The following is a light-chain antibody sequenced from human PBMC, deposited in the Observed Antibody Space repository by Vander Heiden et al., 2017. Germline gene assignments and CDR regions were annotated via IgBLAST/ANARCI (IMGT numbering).Light chain of an antibody. J-gene: IGLJ2*01. CDR2: DNK. V-gene: IGLV1-51*01. Sequence: QSVLTQPPSVSAAPGPKVTISCSGSSSNIGTTYVSWYQQLPGTAPKLLIYDNKKRPSGIPDRFSGSKSGTSATLGITGVQTGDEADYYCGTWDTSLSVVVFGGGTKLTVL. CDR3: GTWDTSLSVVV. CDR1: SSNIGTTY.